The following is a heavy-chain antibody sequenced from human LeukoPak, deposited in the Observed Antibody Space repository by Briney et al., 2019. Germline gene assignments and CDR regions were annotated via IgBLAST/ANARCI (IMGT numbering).Heavy chain of an antibody. J-gene: IGHJ4*02. CDR1: GFTFANSW. D-gene: IGHD1-26*01. CDR3: TRDTIGSLDY. CDR2: IKQDGSTK. V-gene: IGHV3-7*01. Sequence: GGSLTLSCAASGFTFANSWMAWVRQAPGKGLEWVANIKQDGSTKHYADSLKGRFTISRDNPKNSLFLQMNNLRAGDTAIYYCTRDTIGSLDYWGQGILVTVAS.